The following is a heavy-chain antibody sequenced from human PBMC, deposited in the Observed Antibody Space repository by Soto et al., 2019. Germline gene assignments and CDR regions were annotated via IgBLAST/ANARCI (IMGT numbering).Heavy chain of an antibody. D-gene: IGHD2-2*01. Sequence: GASVKVSCKASGYTFTSYAMHWVRQAPGQRLEWMGWINPNSGGTNYAQKFQGWVTMTRDTSISTAYMELSRLRSDDTAVYYCARDLENCSSTSCYGNWFDPWGQGTLVTVSS. V-gene: IGHV1-2*04. J-gene: IGHJ5*02. CDR3: ARDLENCSSTSCYGNWFDP. CDR2: INPNSGGT. CDR1: GYTFTSYA.